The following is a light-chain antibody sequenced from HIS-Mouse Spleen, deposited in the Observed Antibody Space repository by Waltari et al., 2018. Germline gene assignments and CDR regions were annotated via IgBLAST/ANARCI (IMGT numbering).Light chain of an antibody. V-gene: IGLV2-11*01. CDR2: DVS. J-gene: IGLJ1*01. CDR3: CSYAGSYTGV. CDR1: SSDVGGYNY. Sequence: QSALTQPRSVSGSPGQSVTISCTGTSSDVGGYNYVSWYQQHPGKAPKLMSYDVSKRPSGVPDRFAGSKAGNTASLTISGLQAEDEADYYCCSYAGSYTGVFGTGTKVTVL.